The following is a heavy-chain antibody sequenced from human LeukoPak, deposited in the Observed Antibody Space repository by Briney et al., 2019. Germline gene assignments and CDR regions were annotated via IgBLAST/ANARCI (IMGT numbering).Heavy chain of an antibody. CDR3: ARPNSSGWYPFDY. J-gene: IGHJ4*02. V-gene: IGHV4-39*01. CDR1: GGSISSSSYY. CDR2: IYYSGST. D-gene: IGHD6-19*01. Sequence: SETLSLTCSVSGGSISSSSYYWGWIRQPPGKGLEWIGSIYYSGSTYFNPSLKSRVTISVDTSKNQFSLKLSSVTAADTAVYYCARPNSSGWYPFDYWGQGTLVTVSS.